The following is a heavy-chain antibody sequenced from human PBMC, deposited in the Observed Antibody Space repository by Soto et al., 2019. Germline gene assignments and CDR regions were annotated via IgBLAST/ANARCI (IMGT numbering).Heavy chain of an antibody. V-gene: IGHV3-21*01. CDR1: GLTFSSYS. D-gene: IGHD3-3*01. Sequence: GGSMRLSSAASGLTFSSYSMNWVRQSPGKVLEWVSSISSSSSYIYYADSVKGRFTISRDNAKNSLYLQMNSLRAEDTAVYYCARDAVLLEWGDYYYYGMDVWGQGTTVTVSS. J-gene: IGHJ6*02. CDR2: ISSSSSYI. CDR3: ARDAVLLEWGDYYYYGMDV.